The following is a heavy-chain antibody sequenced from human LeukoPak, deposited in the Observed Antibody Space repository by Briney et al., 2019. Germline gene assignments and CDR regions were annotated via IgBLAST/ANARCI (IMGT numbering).Heavy chain of an antibody. D-gene: IGHD2/OR15-2a*01. Sequence: GASVTVSFKASGYTFNIYGISWVRQAPGQRPEWMGWNSALTGNIDYAPKFQGRVTMNTDTSTRTAYMELSSLVSADTAVYFCARADPTNTGHEYFDYWGRGTLVTVSS. V-gene: IGHV1-18*01. CDR1: GYTFNIYG. CDR2: NSALTGNI. J-gene: IGHJ4*02. CDR3: ARADPTNTGHEYFDY.